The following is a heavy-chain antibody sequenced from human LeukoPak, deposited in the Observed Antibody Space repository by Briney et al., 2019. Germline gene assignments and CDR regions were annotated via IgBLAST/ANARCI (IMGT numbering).Heavy chain of an antibody. CDR3: ARDAETGCPDY. CDR1: GYTFIGYY. J-gene: IGHJ4*02. V-gene: IGHV1-2*02. CDR2: INTNSGGT. Sequence: ASVKVSCRASGYTFIGYYIHWVRRAPGQGLEWMGWINTNSGGTNYAQKFQGRVTMTRDTSISTAYMELTSLRSDDTAVYYCARDAETGCPDYWGQGTLVTVSS. D-gene: IGHD2-2*01.